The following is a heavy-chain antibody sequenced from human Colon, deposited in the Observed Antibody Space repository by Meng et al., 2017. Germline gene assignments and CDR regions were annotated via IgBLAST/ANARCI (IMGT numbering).Heavy chain of an antibody. D-gene: IGHD3-22*01. J-gene: IGHJ3*02. CDR2: IYYSGST. V-gene: IGHV4-59*11. Sequence: GSLRLSCTVSGGSISSHYWSWIRQPPGKGLEWIGYIYYSGSTNYHPSLKSRVTISLDTSKNQFSLKLSSVTAADTAVYYCARGMGGYYDNSGYWDAFDIWGQGTLVTVSS. CDR1: GGSISSHY. CDR3: ARGMGGYYDNSGYWDAFDI.